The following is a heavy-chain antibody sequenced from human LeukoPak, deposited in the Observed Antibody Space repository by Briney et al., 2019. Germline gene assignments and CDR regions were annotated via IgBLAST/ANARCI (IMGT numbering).Heavy chain of an antibody. J-gene: IGHJ4*02. Sequence: GGSLRLSCAASGFTFGGSAMHWVRQASGKGLEWVGRIRSKANSYATAYAASVKGRFTISRDDSKNTAYLQMNSLKTEDTAVYYCTSRPAVEMATVGDYWGQGTLVTVSS. V-gene: IGHV3-73*01. CDR3: TSRPAVEMATVGDY. CDR2: IRSKANSYAT. D-gene: IGHD5-24*01. CDR1: GFTFGGSA.